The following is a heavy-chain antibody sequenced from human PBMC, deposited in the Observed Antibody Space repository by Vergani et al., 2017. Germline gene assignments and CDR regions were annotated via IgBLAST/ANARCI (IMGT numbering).Heavy chain of an antibody. D-gene: IGHD4-23*01. CDR3: AKDRATVATSWDY. J-gene: IGHJ4*02. CDR1: GFSFSLTN. CDR2: ITMSSTTI. Sequence: ELQLFESGGGFVQPCGSLRLSCTASGFSFSLTNLNWVRQAPGKGLEWISYITMSSTTIHYADSVKGRFTISRDNDKNSLYLQMNSLRAEDTAVYYCAKDRATVATSWDYWGQGTLVTVSS. V-gene: IGHV3-48*01.